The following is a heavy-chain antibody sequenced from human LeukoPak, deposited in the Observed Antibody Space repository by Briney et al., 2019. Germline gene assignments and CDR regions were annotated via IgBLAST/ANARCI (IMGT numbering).Heavy chain of an antibody. J-gene: IGHJ5*02. CDR2: IYHSEST. D-gene: IGHD3-9*01. CDR1: GYSISSGYY. CDR3: ARGRRNDILTDYHPSPRFDP. V-gene: IGHV4-38-2*02. Sequence: SETLSLTCTVSGYSISSGYYWGWIRQPPGKGLEWIGSIYHSESTYYNPSLKSRVTISVDTSKNQFSLKLSSVTAADTAVYYCARGRRNDILTDYHPSPRFDPWGQGTLVTVSS.